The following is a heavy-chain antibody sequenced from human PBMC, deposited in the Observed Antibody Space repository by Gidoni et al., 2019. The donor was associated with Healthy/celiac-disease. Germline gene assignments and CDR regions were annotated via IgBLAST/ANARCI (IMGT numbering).Heavy chain of an antibody. CDR2: IYYRGST. V-gene: IGHV4-31*03. Sequence: QVQLQESGPGLVKPSQTLSLTCTFSAGSISSGGYYCSWLRQHPGKGLEWIGYIYYRGSTYYNPSLKSRVTISVDTSKNQFSLKLSSVTAADTAVYYCARAYYDILTGYFYYYGMDGWGQGTTVTVSS. CDR3: ARAYYDILTGYFYYYGMDG. D-gene: IGHD3-9*01. CDR1: AGSISSGGYY. J-gene: IGHJ6*02.